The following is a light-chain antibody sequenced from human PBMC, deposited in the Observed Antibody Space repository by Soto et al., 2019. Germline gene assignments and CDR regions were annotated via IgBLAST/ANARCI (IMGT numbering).Light chain of an antibody. CDR3: QQHGASIT. V-gene: IGKV3-20*01. CDR1: QNVNNNF. J-gene: IGKJ4*01. Sequence: VLRESPRTLSLSPGERATLSCRASQNVNNNFVAWYQQKPGQAPSLLIYGVSDRATGVPDRFSGSGSGTDFTLTISRLEPEDFAVYYCQQHGASITFGGGTKVDI. CDR2: GVS.